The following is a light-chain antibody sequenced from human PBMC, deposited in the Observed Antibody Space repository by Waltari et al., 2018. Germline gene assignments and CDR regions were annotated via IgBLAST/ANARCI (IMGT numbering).Light chain of an antibody. CDR1: QNIGIY. CDR2: AAS. V-gene: IGKV1-39*01. J-gene: IGKJ3*01. CDR3: QQSYTSPQFT. Sequence: DIQMTQSPSSLSASVGDRVTITCRASQNIGIYLNWYQHKPGKAPNLLIYAASSTQSGVPSRFSGSESGTDFTLTISNLQPADFATYYCQQSYTSPQFTFGPGTKVDIK.